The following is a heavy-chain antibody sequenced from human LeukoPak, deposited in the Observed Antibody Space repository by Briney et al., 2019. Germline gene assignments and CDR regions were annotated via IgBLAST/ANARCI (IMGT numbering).Heavy chain of an antibody. V-gene: IGHV1-69*13. CDR1: GYTFTNYG. D-gene: IGHD6-13*01. J-gene: IGHJ6*03. CDR2: IIPIFGTA. CDR3: ARNGQQLVSYYYMDV. Sequence: ASVKVSCKASGYTFTNYGISWVRQAPGQGLEWMGGIIPIFGTANYAQKFQGRVTITADESTSTAYMELSSLRSEDTAVYYCARNGQQLVSYYYMDVWGKGTTVTVSS.